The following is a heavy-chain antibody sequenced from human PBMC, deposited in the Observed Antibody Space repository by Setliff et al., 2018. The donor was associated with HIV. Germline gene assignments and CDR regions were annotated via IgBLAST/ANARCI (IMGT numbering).Heavy chain of an antibody. CDR2: IYDSEST. Sequence: SETLSLTCTVSGGSISSGDYYWSWIRQPPGKGLEWIGNIYDSESTYYNPSLKSRVTISVDTSRNQFSLKLSSVTAADTAVYYCARRPQYYFDSRGRITGWFDPWGQGALVTVSS. J-gene: IGHJ5*02. CDR1: GGSISSGDYY. V-gene: IGHV4-30-4*08. D-gene: IGHD3-22*01. CDR3: ARRPQYYFDSRGRITGWFDP.